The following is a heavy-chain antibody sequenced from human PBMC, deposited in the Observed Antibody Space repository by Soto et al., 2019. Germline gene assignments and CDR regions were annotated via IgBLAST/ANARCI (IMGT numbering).Heavy chain of an antibody. J-gene: IGHJ4*02. Sequence: SETLSLTCTVSGGSISRDYWSWIRQPPGKGLEWSGYIYYSGSTNYNPSLKSRVTISVDTSKNQFSLKLSSVTAADTAVYYCASSRGGYFDNWGQGTLVTVS. D-gene: IGHD3-10*01. V-gene: IGHV4-59*08. CDR1: GGSISRDY. CDR2: IYYSGST. CDR3: ASSRGGYFDN.